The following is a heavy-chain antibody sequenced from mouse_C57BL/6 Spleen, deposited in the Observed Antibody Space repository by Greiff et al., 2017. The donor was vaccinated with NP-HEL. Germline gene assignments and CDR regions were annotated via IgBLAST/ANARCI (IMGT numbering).Heavy chain of an antibody. J-gene: IGHJ2*01. CDR3: ARRYYDYSFDY. CDR2: ISSGGSYT. CDR1: GFTFSSYG. V-gene: IGHV5-6*02. D-gene: IGHD2-4*01. Sequence: EVKLVESGGDLVKPGGSLKLSCAASGFTFSSYGMSWVRQTPDKRLEWVATISSGGSYTYYPASVKGRFTISRGNAKNTLYLQMSSLKSEDTAMYYCARRYYDYSFDYWGQGTTLTVSS.